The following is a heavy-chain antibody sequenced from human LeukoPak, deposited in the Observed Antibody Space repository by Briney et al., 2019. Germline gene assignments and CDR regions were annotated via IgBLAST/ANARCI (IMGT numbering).Heavy chain of an antibody. Sequence: ASVKVSCKASGYTFTSYGISWVRQAPGQGLEWMGWISAYNGNTNYAQKLQGRVTMTTDTSTSTAYMELRSLRSDDTALCYCARESYNSGSYYNDYWGQGTLVTVSS. CDR1: GYTFTSYG. CDR2: ISAYNGNT. CDR3: ARESYNSGSYYNDY. J-gene: IGHJ4*02. D-gene: IGHD3-10*01. V-gene: IGHV1-18*01.